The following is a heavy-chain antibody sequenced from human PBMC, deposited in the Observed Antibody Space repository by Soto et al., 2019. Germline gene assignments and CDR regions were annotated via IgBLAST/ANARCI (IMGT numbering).Heavy chain of an antibody. J-gene: IGHJ4*02. CDR3: AKGVGHPEYLAY. CDR2: ISGSGGST. D-gene: IGHD1-26*01. CDR1: GFTCSFYV. V-gene: IGHV3-23*01. Sequence: GRSPRISYAVSGFTCSFYVMNWVRQAPGKGLEWVSGISGSGGSTYYADSVKGRFTISRDNSKNTLYLQMNSLRAEDTAVYYCAKGVGHPEYLAYWAQGTLVTVSS.